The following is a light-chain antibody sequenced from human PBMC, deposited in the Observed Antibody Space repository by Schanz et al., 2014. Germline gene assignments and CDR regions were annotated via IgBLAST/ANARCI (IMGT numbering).Light chain of an antibody. Sequence: QSALTQPASVSGSPGQSITISCTGTSSDVGGYNYVSWYQQHPGKAPKLMIYDVSNRPSGVSNRFSGSKSGNTASLTISGLPAEDEADYYCCSYTSSSTLIFRGGPKLTVL. CDR1: SSDVGGYNY. CDR3: CSYTSSSTLI. CDR2: DVS. J-gene: IGLJ2*01. V-gene: IGLV2-14*01.